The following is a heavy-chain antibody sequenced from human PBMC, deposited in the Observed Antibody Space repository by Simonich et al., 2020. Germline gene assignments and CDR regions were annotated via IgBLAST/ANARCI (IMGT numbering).Heavy chain of an antibody. CDR2: INHSGST. D-gene: IGHD3-16*01. CDR1: GGSFSGYY. CDR3: ARPLGIVWAFDI. V-gene: IGHV4-34*01. Sequence: QVQLQQWGAGLLKHSETLSLTCAVYGGSFSGYYWSWIRQPPGKGLEWIGEINHSGSTNYKTSLKGRVTISVDTSKNQFSLKLSSVTAADTAVYYCARPLGIVWAFDIWGQGTMVTVSS. J-gene: IGHJ3*02.